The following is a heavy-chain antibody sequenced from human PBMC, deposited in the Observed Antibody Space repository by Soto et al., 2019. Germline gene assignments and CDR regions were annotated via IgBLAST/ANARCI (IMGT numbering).Heavy chain of an antibody. CDR3: TKVDIVLNWFDP. J-gene: IGHJ5*02. V-gene: IGHV3-30*18. Sequence: GGSLRLSCAASGFTFSSYGMHWVRQAPGKGLEWVAVISYDGSNKYYADSVKGRFTISRDNSKNTLYLQMNSLRAEDTAVYYCTKVDIVLNWFDPWGQGTLVTVSS. D-gene: IGHD5-12*01. CDR1: GFTFSSYG. CDR2: ISYDGSNK.